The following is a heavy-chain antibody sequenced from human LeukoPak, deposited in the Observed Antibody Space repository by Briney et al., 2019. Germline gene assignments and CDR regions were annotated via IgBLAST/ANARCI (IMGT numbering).Heavy chain of an antibody. Sequence: SVKVSCKASGGTFSSYAISWVRQAPGQGLEWMGRIIPILGIANYAQMFQGRVTITADKSTSTAYMELSSLRSEDTAVYYCARDAEAPRRVPHYYYGMDVWGQGTTVTVSS. D-gene: IGHD1-14*01. CDR1: GGTFSSYA. J-gene: IGHJ6*02. V-gene: IGHV1-69*04. CDR3: ARDAEAPRRVPHYYYGMDV. CDR2: IIPILGIA.